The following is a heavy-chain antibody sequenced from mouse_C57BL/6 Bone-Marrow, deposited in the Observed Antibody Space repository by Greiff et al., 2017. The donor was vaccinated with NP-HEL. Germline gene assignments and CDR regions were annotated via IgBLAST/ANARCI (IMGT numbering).Heavy chain of an antibody. CDR3: ARGPFDY. Sequence: VKLQQPGAELVMPGASVKLSCKASGYTFTSYWMHWVKQRPGQGLEWIGEIDPSDSYTNYNQKFKGKSTLTVDKSSSTAYMQLSSLTSEDSAVYYCARGPFDYWGQGTTLTVSS. V-gene: IGHV1-69*01. CDR2: IDPSDSYT. J-gene: IGHJ2*01. CDR1: GYTFTSYW.